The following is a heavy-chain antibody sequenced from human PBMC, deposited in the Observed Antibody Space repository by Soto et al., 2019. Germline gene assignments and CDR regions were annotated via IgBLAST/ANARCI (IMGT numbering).Heavy chain of an antibody. CDR1: GFNFSSYA. CDR2: ISYDGRIK. J-gene: IGHJ4*02. V-gene: IGHV3-30*04. CDR3: ARFGVDSAFVGIDS. D-gene: IGHD3-3*01. Sequence: PGGSLRLSCAASGFNFSSYAMHWVRQSPGSGLQWVASISYDGRIKYYADSVKGRFSISRDNSKESLHLQMNGLRREDTAVYYCARFGVDSAFVGIDSWGRGVLVTVSS.